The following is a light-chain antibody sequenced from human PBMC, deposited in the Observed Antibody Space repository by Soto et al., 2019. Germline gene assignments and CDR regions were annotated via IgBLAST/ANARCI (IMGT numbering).Light chain of an antibody. Sequence: DIQMTQSPSTLSASVGDRVTITCRSSQSIGGWLAWYQQKPGKAPKLLIYEASVLQNGVPSRFSGSGSGTEFTLAIDRLQPDDFATYYCQEHDSYIPTFGPGTRVEIK. CDR3: QEHDSYIPT. V-gene: IGKV1-5*03. CDR2: EAS. J-gene: IGKJ1*01. CDR1: QSIGGW.